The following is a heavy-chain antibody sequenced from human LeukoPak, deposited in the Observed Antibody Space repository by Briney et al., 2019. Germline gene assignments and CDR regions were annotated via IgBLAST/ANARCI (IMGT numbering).Heavy chain of an antibody. CDR3: ASAYCGGDCYFVSHAFDI. J-gene: IGHJ3*02. D-gene: IGHD2-21*02. CDR1: GYIFTSYS. CDR2: INAGNGNT. V-gene: IGHV1-3*01. Sequence: ASVKVSCKASGYIFTSYSMHWVRQAPGQRLEWMGWINAGNGNTKYSQKFQGRVTITRDTFASTAYMELSSLRSEDTAVYYCASAYCGGDCYFVSHAFDIWGQGTMVTVSS.